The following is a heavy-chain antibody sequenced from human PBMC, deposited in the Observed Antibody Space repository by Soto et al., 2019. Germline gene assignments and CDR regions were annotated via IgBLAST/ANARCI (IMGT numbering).Heavy chain of an antibody. CDR2: IIPILGIA. CDR3: ARERAAAGFDY. V-gene: IGHV1-69*04. Sequence: SVKVSCKASGGTFSSYTISWVRQAPGQGLEWMGRIIPILGIANYAQKFQGRVTITRNTSMSTAYMELSSLRSEDTAVYYCARERAAAGFDYWGQGTLVTVSS. J-gene: IGHJ4*02. CDR1: GGTFSSYT. D-gene: IGHD6-13*01.